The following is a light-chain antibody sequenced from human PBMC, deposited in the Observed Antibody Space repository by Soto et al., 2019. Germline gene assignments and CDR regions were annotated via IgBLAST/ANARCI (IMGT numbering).Light chain of an antibody. V-gene: IGKV3-20*01. Sequence: VLTQSPGTLSLSPGESAALSCRASQSVTGNYLGWYRQKPGQPPRLLIYGISSRAAGIPGRFSGSGSGTDFTLTITRLEPEDSAVYYCQQYSSSPWTFGQGTRVEI. CDR1: QSVTGNY. CDR2: GIS. CDR3: QQYSSSPWT. J-gene: IGKJ1*01.